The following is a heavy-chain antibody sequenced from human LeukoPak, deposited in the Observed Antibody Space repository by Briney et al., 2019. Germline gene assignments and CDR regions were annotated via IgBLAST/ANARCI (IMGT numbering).Heavy chain of an antibody. CDR1: GFTVSTNA. CDR2: IGGDGRT. CDR3: AKDLSWWAAVDF. V-gene: IGHV3-23*01. J-gene: IGHJ4*02. Sequence: GGSLRLSCAASGFTVSTNAMSWVRQAPGRGLEWVSGIGGDGRTHYADSVRGRFSIYRDNSKNTVYLQMNNLRVDDTAVYYCAKDLSWWAAVDFWGQGMLVTVSS. D-gene: IGHD2-15*01.